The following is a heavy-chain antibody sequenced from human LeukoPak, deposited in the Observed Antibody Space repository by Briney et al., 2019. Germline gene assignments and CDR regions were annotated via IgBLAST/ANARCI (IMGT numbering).Heavy chain of an antibody. Sequence: GGSLRLSCAASGFTFSSYGMHWVRQAPGKGLEWVAVISYDGSNKYYADSVKGRFTISRDNSKNTLYLQMNSLRAEDTAVYYCAKDLDIVVVVAATGFDYWGQGTLVTVSS. J-gene: IGHJ4*02. CDR3: AKDLDIVVVVAATGFDY. D-gene: IGHD2-15*01. V-gene: IGHV3-30*18. CDR2: ISYDGSNK. CDR1: GFTFSSYG.